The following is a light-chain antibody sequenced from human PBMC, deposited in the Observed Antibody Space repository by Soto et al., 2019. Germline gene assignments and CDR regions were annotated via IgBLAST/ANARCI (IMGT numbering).Light chain of an antibody. V-gene: IGKV3-20*01. CDR1: QSVSSSY. Sequence: EIVLTQSPGTLSLSPGERATLSCRASQSVSSSYVAWYQQKHGQAPRLLINGASSRATGIPDRFSGSGSGTDFTLTISRLEPEDFAVYYCQQYGSSPLTFGGGTKVEIK. CDR3: QQYGSSPLT. CDR2: GAS. J-gene: IGKJ4*01.